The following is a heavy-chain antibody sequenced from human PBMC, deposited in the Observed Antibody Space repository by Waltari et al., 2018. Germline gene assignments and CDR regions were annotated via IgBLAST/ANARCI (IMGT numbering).Heavy chain of an antibody. CDR1: GCTFGNLW. CDR2: IVQKEDEK. CDR3: AGDSEYGVDAFDL. J-gene: IGHJ3*01. Sequence: EVQLVVSGGDFVLPGGCLRLGCAAAGCTFGNLWLPWVRRAPGKGLEWGANIVQKEDEKYMEGSLKGQLTNSRDKAKNSMFLLMNSVRAEDKAVYYYAGDSEYGVDAFDLWGQGTMVTVSS. V-gene: IGHV3-7*01. D-gene: IGHD4-17*01.